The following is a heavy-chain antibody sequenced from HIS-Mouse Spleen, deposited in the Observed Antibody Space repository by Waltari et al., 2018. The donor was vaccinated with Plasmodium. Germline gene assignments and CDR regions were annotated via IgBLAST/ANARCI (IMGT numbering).Heavy chain of an antibody. V-gene: IGHV4-34*01. D-gene: IGHD3-3*01. CDR1: GGSFSGYY. CDR2: INHSGST. CDR3: ARVTSSGVYWYSIS. Sequence: QVQLQQWGAGLLKPSETLSLTCAVYGGSFSGYYWSWIRQPPGKGLEWIGEINHSGSTNHNPSLKSRVTISVDTSKNQFSLKLSSVTAADTAVYYCARVTSSGVYWYSISGAVAPWSLSPQ. J-gene: IGHJ2*01.